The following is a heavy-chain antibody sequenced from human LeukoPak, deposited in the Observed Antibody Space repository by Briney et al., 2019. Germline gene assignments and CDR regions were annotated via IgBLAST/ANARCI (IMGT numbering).Heavy chain of an antibody. D-gene: IGHD2-2*01. Sequence: GGSLRLSCAASGFTFSSYGMNWVRQAPGKGLEWVSAISGSGGNTYYADSVKGRFTISRDNSKNTLYLQMNSLRAEDTAVYYCARGQVVPAAMSRFRYYYYMDVWGKGTTVTISS. CDR2: ISGSGGNT. V-gene: IGHV3-23*01. CDR1: GFTFSSYG. J-gene: IGHJ6*03. CDR3: ARGQVVPAAMSRFRYYYYMDV.